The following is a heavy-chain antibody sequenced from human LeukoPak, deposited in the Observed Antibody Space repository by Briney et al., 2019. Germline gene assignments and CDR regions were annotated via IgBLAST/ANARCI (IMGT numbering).Heavy chain of an antibody. J-gene: IGHJ4*02. Sequence: PSETLSLTCTVSGDSISSYYWSWIRQPPGKGLEWIGYISYSGSTNYNPSLKSRVTISVDTSKNQFSLKLSSVTAADTAVYYCARQPGIAVAGADYWGQGTLVTVSS. V-gene: IGHV4-59*08. CDR2: ISYSGST. CDR1: GDSISSYY. CDR3: ARQPGIAVAGADY. D-gene: IGHD6-19*01.